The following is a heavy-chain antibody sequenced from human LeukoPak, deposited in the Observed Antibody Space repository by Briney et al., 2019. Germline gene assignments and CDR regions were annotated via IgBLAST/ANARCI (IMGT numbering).Heavy chain of an antibody. Sequence: KPGGSLRLSCAASGFTFSSYAMSWVRQAPGKGLEWVSSISSSSGYIYYADSVKGRFTISRDNAKNSLYLQMNSLRAEDTAVYYCARDMEGYSSFIGTFDYWGQGTLVTVSS. D-gene: IGHD5-18*01. CDR3: ARDMEGYSSFIGTFDY. V-gene: IGHV3-21*06. J-gene: IGHJ4*02. CDR2: ISSSSGYI. CDR1: GFTFSSYA.